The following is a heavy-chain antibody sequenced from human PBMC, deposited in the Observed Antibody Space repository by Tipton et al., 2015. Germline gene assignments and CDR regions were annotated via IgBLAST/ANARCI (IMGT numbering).Heavy chain of an antibody. Sequence: SLRLSCIVSGLTFSATWMNWVRQAPGKGLEWVGRIKKKNEGATADYGATVKDRFTMSRDDSQNTVFLHMNNLKREDTAVYFCSTDFIDTRDYAHAYWGHGALVTVSS. V-gene: IGHV3-15*07. J-gene: IGHJ4*01. D-gene: IGHD3-16*01. CDR2: IKKKNEGATA. CDR1: GLTFSATW. CDR3: STDFIDTRDYAHAY.